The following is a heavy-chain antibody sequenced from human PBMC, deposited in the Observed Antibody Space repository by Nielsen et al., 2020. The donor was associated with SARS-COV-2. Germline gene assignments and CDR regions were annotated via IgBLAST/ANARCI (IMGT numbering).Heavy chain of an antibody. D-gene: IGHD5-24*01. V-gene: IGHV4-59*13. CDR1: GGSISSYY. J-gene: IGHJ6*02. Sequence: SATLSLTCTVSGGSISSYYWRWIRQPPGKGLEWIGYIYYSGSTNYNPSLKSRVTISVDTSKNQFSLKLSSVTAADTAVYYCARQRYGLDVWGQGTTVTVTS. CDR3: ARQRYGLDV. CDR2: IYYSGST.